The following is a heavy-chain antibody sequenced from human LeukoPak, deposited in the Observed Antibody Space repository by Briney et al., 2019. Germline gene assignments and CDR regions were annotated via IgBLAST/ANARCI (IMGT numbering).Heavy chain of an antibody. V-gene: IGHV3-23*01. CDR1: GFTFSSYA. J-gene: IGHJ6*02. CDR3: AKVGARGYYYYGMDV. Sequence: GGSLRLSCAASGFTFSSYAMSWVRQAPGKGLEWVSAISGSGGTTYYADSVKGRFIISRDNSKNTLYLQMNSLRAEDTAVYDCAKVGARGYYYYGMDVWGQGTTVTVSS. D-gene: IGHD1-26*01. CDR2: ISGSGGTT.